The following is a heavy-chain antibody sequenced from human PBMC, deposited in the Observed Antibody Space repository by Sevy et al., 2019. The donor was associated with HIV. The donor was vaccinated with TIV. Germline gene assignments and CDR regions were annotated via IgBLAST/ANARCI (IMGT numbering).Heavy chain of an antibody. V-gene: IGHV1-69*13. D-gene: IGHD3-9*01. CDR1: GGTFSSYA. J-gene: IGHJ6*02. CDR3: ARGGPYDILTGYLTYYYYYGMDV. Sequence: ASVKVSCKASGGTFSSYAISWVRQAPGQGLEWMGGIIPIFGTANYAQKFQGRVTITADESTSTAYMELSSLRSEDTAVYYCARGGPYDILTGYLTYYYYYGMDVWGQGTTVTVSS. CDR2: IIPIFGTA.